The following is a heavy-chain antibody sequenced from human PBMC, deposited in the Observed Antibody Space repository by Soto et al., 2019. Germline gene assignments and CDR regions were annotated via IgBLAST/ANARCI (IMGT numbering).Heavy chain of an antibody. CDR3: AREPSACSSTSCPPPDAFDI. CDR1: GGSISSGGYY. J-gene: IGHJ3*02. D-gene: IGHD2-2*01. V-gene: IGHV4-31*03. Sequence: QVQLQESGPGLVKPSQTLSLTCTVSGGSISSGGYYWSWIRQHPGKGLEWIGYIYYSGSTYYNPSLKSRVTISVDTSKNQFSLKLSSVTAADTAVYYCAREPSACSSTSCPPPDAFDIWGQGTMVTVSS. CDR2: IYYSGST.